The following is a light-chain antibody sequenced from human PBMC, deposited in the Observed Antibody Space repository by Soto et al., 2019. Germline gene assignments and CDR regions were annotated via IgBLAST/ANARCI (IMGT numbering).Light chain of an antibody. CDR3: LQDYNYPLT. J-gene: IGKJ4*01. V-gene: IGKV1-6*01. CDR2: AAS. Sequence: AIQMTQSPSSLSASVGDRVTITCRASQGIRNDLGWYQQKPGKAPKLLIYAASSLQSGVPSRFSGSGSGTDVTLTISSLQPEDCETYYCLQDYNYPLTFGGGTKVEIK. CDR1: QGIRND.